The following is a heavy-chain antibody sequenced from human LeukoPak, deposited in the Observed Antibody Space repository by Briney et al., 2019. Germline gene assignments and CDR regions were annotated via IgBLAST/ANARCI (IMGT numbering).Heavy chain of an antibody. V-gene: IGHV3-7*03. CDR1: GFTFSSYW. CDR3: ARGGSKRGTPSLWFGESPYYYGMDV. CDR2: ITQDGSEK. D-gene: IGHD3-10*01. Sequence: GGSLRLSCAASGFTFSSYWMSWVRQAPGKGLEWVANITQDGSEKYYVDSVKGRFTISRDNAKNSLYLQMNSLRAEDTAVYYCARGGSKRGTPSLWFGESPYYYGMDVWGKGTTVTVSS. J-gene: IGHJ6*04.